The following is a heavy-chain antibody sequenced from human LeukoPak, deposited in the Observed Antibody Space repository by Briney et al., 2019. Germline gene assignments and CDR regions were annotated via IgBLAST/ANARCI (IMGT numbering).Heavy chain of an antibody. D-gene: IGHD2-15*01. J-gene: IGHJ3*02. CDR2: INPNSGGT. CDR1: GYTFTGYY. Sequence: ASVKVSCKASGYTFTGYYMHWVRQAPGRGLEWMGWINPNSGGTNYAQKFQGRVTMTRDTSISTAYMELSRLRSDDTAVYYCARIRFRGYCSGGSCKNHNAFDIWGQGTMVTVSS. CDR3: ARIRFRGYCSGGSCKNHNAFDI. V-gene: IGHV1-2*02.